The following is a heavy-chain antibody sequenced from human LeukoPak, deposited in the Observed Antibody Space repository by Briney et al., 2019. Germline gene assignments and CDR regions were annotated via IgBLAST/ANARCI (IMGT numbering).Heavy chain of an antibody. Sequence: SETLSLTCAVSGYTISSGYYWGWLRPPPGKGLEWIGSIYHSGSTYYNPSLKSRVTISVDTSKNQFSLKLSSVTAADTAVYYCARRYYYGPSMPSYFDYWGQGTLVTVSS. CDR2: IYHSGST. CDR3: ARRYYYGPSMPSYFDY. J-gene: IGHJ4*02. V-gene: IGHV4-38-2*01. D-gene: IGHD3-10*01. CDR1: GYTISSGYY.